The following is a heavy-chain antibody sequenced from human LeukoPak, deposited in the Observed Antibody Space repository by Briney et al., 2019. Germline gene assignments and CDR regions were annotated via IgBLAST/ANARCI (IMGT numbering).Heavy chain of an antibody. CDR3: AREPHYSSGWEFDY. CDR1: GGTFSSYA. J-gene: IGHJ4*02. CDR2: IIPILGIA. V-gene: IGHV1-69*04. Sequence: SVKVSCKASGGTFSSYAISWVRQAPGQGLEWMGRIIPILGIANYAQKFQGRVTITADKSTSTAYMELSSLRSEDTAVYYCAREPHYSSGWEFDYWGQGTLVTVSS. D-gene: IGHD6-19*01.